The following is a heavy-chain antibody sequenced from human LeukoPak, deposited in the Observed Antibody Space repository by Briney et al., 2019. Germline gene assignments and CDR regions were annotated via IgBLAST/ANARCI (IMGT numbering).Heavy chain of an antibody. D-gene: IGHD4/OR15-4a*01. V-gene: IGHV1-46*01. CDR1: GYTFTSYY. Sequence: ASVKVSCKASGYTFTSYYMHWVRQAPGQGLEWMGIINPSGGSTSYAQKFRGRVTMTRDTSTSTVYMELSSLRSEDTAVYYCARDRNPGQSNFLFDHWGQGTLVTVSS. CDR3: ARDRNPGQSNFLFDH. J-gene: IGHJ4*02. CDR2: INPSGGST.